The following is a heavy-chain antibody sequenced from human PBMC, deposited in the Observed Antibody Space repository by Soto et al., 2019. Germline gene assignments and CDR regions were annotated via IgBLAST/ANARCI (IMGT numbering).Heavy chain of an antibody. CDR3: ASGEGRNGHDTRFDY. CDR1: GFAFSYYG. V-gene: IGHV3-30*03. Sequence: QMQRVESGGGVVQPGRSLRVSCATSGFAFSYYGIHWVRQAPGKGLEWVADISHDGKDKWYADSVKGRFTISRDNSENTLYLQMNGLRSEDTAVYFCASGEGRNGHDTRFDYWGQGTLVTVSS. CDR2: ISHDGKDK. D-gene: IGHD3-10*01. J-gene: IGHJ4*02.